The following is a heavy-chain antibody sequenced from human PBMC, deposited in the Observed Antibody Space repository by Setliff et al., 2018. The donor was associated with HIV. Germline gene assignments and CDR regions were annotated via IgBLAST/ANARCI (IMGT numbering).Heavy chain of an antibody. CDR3: ARYNFRRGYWDYFDY. CDR1: GLSLSTTGVG. D-gene: IGHD3-3*01. CDR2: IFPNDEK. V-gene: IGHV2-26*01. Sequence: SGPTLVNPTQDLTLTCTFSGLSLSTTGVGVGWIRQAPGKALEWLAHIFPNDEKSYRASLKSRVTISEDTSKSQVVLTMTNMDPLDTATYFCARYNFRRGYWDYFDYWGQGTQVTVSS. J-gene: IGHJ4*02.